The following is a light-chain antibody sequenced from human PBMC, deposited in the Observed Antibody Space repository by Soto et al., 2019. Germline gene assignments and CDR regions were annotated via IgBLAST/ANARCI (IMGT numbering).Light chain of an antibody. V-gene: IGKV1-9*01. CDR2: APS. CDR1: QGISTY. Sequence: DIQLTQSPSFLSASVGDRVTITCRASQGISTYLAWYQQKPGKVPNLLVYAPSTLQSGVPSRFSGSGAGTEFTLTISSLQPEDFASDYCQHLNNYPLTFGGGTKVEI. CDR3: QHLNNYPLT. J-gene: IGKJ4*01.